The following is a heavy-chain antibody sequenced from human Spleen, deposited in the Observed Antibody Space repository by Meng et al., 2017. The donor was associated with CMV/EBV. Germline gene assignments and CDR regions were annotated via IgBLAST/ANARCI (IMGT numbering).Heavy chain of an antibody. V-gene: IGHV3-30*02. Sequence: GGSLRLSCAASGFSFSSYGMQWVRQAPGKGLAWVAFIRYDGSNKYYVDSVKVRFTITRDNSKNMLYLQMISLGVADTAVYYCTKDVSAFFVFRSGYSTPPDYWGQGTLVTVSS. J-gene: IGHJ4*02. CDR3: TKDVSAFFVFRSGYSTPPDY. CDR1: GFSFSSYG. D-gene: IGHD3-3*01. CDR2: IRYDGSNK.